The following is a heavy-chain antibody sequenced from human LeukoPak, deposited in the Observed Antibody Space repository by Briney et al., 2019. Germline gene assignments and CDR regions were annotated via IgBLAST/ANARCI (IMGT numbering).Heavy chain of an antibody. J-gene: IGHJ4*02. CDR3: ARDKPYGDSSDY. CDR2: INQDGSDK. V-gene: IGHV3-7*01. Sequence: GGSLRLSCAASRFIFSNHWMTWVRQAPGKGLEGVAMINQDGSDKYYADSVKGRFTISRDNAKNSLYLQMNSLRAEDTAVYYCARDKPYGDSSDYWGQGTLVTVSS. D-gene: IGHD4-17*01. CDR1: RFIFSNHW.